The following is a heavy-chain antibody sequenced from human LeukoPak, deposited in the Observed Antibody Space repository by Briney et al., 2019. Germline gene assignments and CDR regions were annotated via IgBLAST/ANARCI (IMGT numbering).Heavy chain of an antibody. CDR2: INPNSGGT. Sequence: GASVKVSCKASGYTFTGYYTHWVRQAPGQGLEWMGWINPNSGGTNYAQKFQGRVTMTRDTSISTAYMELSRLRSDDTAVYYCARLPSPEDYYDSSGDYWGQGTLVTVSS. CDR3: ARLPSPEDYYDSSGDY. V-gene: IGHV1-2*02. D-gene: IGHD3-22*01. CDR1: GYTFTGYY. J-gene: IGHJ4*02.